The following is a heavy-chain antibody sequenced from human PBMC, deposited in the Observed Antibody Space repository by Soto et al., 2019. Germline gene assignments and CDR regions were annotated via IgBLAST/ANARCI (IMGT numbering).Heavy chain of an antibody. V-gene: IGHV1-2*02. CDR2: INPNSGGT. CDR1: GYTFIGYY. D-gene: IGHD1-26*01. J-gene: IGHJ4*02. CDR3: ARDYGGATLDYFDY. Sequence: QEQLVQSGAEVKKPGASVKVSCKSSGYTFIGYYMHWVRQAPGQGLEWMGWINPNSGGTNYAQKVQGRVTMTRDTSISTAYMELSRLRSDDTAVYYCARDYGGATLDYFDYWGQGTLVTVSS.